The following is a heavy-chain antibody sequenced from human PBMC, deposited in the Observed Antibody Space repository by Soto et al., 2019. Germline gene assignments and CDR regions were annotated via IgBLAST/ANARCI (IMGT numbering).Heavy chain of an antibody. V-gene: IGHV4-39*01. Sequence: PENLSLTCTVSGRTFNINADFWYLAWIRQPPGKGLEWIGTIDNGGNTHYNAPLKSRVIISADTSKNQFSLSLNSVTAADTAVYYCVKRSLLMAPTWGQGIQVT. CDR2: IDNGGNT. CDR3: VKRSLLMAPT. J-gene: IGHJ4*02. CDR1: GRTFNINADF. D-gene: IGHD1-26*01.